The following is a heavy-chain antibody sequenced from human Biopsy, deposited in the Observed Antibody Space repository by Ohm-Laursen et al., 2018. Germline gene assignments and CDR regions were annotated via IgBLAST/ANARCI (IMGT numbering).Heavy chain of an antibody. D-gene: IGHD4-11*01. V-gene: IGHV4-59*01. J-gene: IGHJ6*02. CDR2: ISSGGRA. CDR1: GDSISSYY. Sequence: TLSLTCTVSGDSISSYYWNWIRQPPGKGLQVIGYISSGGRAKYNPSLKSRLTISLDTSTNQFSLKLTSVTAADTAVYYCARDSGILNYGNFKYYHYYGMDVWGQGTKVTVSS. CDR3: ARDSGILNYGNFKYYHYYGMDV.